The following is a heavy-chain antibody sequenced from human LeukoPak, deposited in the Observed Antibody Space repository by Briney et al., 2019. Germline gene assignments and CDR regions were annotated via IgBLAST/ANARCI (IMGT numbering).Heavy chain of an antibody. CDR2: MNQDGSEK. CDR1: GFTFSSYW. J-gene: IGHJ5*02. D-gene: IGHD2-15*01. Sequence: PGGSLRLSCAASGFTFSSYWMSWVRLAPGKGLEWVANMNQDGSEKYYVDSVKGRFTISRDNAKNSLYVQMNSLRSEDTAVYYCAREPPGGYCSGGSCYAHQNWFDPWGQGTLVTVSS. V-gene: IGHV3-7*03. CDR3: AREPPGGYCSGGSCYAHQNWFDP.